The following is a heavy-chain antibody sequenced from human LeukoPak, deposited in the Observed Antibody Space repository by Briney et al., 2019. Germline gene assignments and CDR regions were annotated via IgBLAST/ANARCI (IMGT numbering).Heavy chain of an antibody. CDR1: GYSISSSNW. V-gene: IGHV4-28*05. Sequence: PSETLSLTCAVSGYSISSSNWWGWIRQPPGKGLEWIGYIYHSGSIYYNPSLKSRVTMSVDTSKNQFSLKLSSVTAVDTAVYYCARISYYGAGGVFDPWGQGTLVTVSS. D-gene: IGHD3-16*01. CDR2: IYHSGSI. CDR3: ARISYYGAGGVFDP. J-gene: IGHJ5*02.